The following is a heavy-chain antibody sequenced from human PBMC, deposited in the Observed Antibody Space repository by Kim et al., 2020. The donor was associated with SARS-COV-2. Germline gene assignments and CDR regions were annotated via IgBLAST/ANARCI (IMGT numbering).Heavy chain of an antibody. CDR3: ARVPEGSSPNWFDP. J-gene: IGHJ5*02. CDR1: GYTFTSYG. D-gene: IGHD6-13*01. Sequence: ASVKVSCKASGYTFTSYGISWVRQAPGQGLEWMGWISAYNGNTNYAQKLQGRVTMTTDTSTSTAYMELRSLRSDDTAVYYCARVPEGSSPNWFDPWGQGTLVTVSS. CDR2: ISAYNGNT. V-gene: IGHV1-18*01.